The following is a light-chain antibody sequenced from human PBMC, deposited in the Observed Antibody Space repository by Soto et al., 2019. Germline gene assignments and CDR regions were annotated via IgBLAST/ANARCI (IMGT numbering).Light chain of an antibody. Sequence: IQMTQSPSALFASVGDRVTITCRASQGIRNDLGWYQQKPGKAPKSLIYAASSLQSGVPSRFSGSGSGTEFTLTISGLQPEDFATYYCLQHYYYPPWTVGQGTKAHIK. J-gene: IGKJ1*01. V-gene: IGKV1-17*01. CDR1: QGIRND. CDR2: AAS. CDR3: LQHYYYPPWT.